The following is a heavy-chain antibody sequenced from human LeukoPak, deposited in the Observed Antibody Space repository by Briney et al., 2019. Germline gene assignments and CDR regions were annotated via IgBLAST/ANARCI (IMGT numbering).Heavy chain of an antibody. D-gene: IGHD5-18*01. J-gene: IGHJ4*02. CDR2: IYSGGST. Sequence: PGGSLRLSCAASGFTVSSNYMSWVRQAPGKGLEWVSVIYSGGSTYYADSVKGRFTISRDNSKNTLYLQMSSLKAEDTAVYYCARDPDGYRQGHHFDYWGQGTLVTVSS. CDR3: ARDPDGYRQGHHFDY. CDR1: GFTVSSNY. V-gene: IGHV3-66*01.